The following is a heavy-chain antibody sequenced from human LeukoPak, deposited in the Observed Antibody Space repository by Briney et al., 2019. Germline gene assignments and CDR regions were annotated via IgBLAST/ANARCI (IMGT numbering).Heavy chain of an antibody. Sequence: GGSLKLSCYVSGFTFSDSVIHWVRHAAGKGLEWVGRIRSKTKSGETAYAASVKGRFTIYRDDSKDTAYLQMNSLKPEDTAVYYCSSPAHDFDIWSGYYSLWGRGTQVTVSS. V-gene: IGHV3-73*01. CDR3: SSPAHDFDIWSGYYSL. D-gene: IGHD3-3*01. J-gene: IGHJ4*01. CDR1: GFTFSDSV. CDR2: IRSKTKSGET.